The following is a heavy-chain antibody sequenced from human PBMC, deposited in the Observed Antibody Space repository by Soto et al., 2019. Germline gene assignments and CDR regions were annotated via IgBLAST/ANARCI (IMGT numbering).Heavy chain of an antibody. CDR2: MNPNSGNT. D-gene: IGHD4-17*01. J-gene: IGHJ5*02. Sequence: ASVNGSCKSSGYTFTSYYINWVRQATGQGLEWMGWMNPNSGNTGYAQKFQGRVTMTRNTSISTAYMELSSLRSEDTAVYYCARGDDGDYGSWFDPWGQGTLVTVSS. CDR1: GYTFTSYY. V-gene: IGHV1-8*01. CDR3: ARGDDGDYGSWFDP.